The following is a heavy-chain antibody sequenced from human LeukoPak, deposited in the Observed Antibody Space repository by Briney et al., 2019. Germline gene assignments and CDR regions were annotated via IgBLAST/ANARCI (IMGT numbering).Heavy chain of an antibody. D-gene: IGHD1-7*01. J-gene: IGHJ4*02. CDR3: AKQNYPHDFDY. CDR1: GFTFSSDA. V-gene: IGHV3-23*01. Sequence: GGSLRLSCSASGFTFSSDAMSWVRQAPGKGLEWVSAISAGVGSTHYTYYADSVKGRFTISRDNSKNTLYLQTDSVSDEDTAVYYCAKQNYPHDFDYWGQGTLVTVSS. CDR2: ISAGVGSTHYT.